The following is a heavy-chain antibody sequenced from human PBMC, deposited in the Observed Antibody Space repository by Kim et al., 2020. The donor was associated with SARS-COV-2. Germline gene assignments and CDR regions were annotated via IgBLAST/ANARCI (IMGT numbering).Heavy chain of an antibody. CDR2: INPNSGGT. Sequence: ASVKVSCKASGYTFTGYYMHWVRQAPGQGLEWMGRINPNSGGTNYAQKFQGRVTMTRDTSISTAYMELSRLRSDDTAVYYCARGGRITIFGVVKYWFDPCGQGTLVTVSS. CDR1: GYTFTGYY. J-gene: IGHJ5*02. V-gene: IGHV1-2*06. CDR3: ARGGRITIFGVVKYWFDP. D-gene: IGHD3-3*01.